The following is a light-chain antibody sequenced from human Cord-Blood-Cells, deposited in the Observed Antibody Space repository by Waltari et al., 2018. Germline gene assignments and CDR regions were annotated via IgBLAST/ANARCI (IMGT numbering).Light chain of an antibody. Sequence: DIQMTQSPSSVSASVGDRVTITCRASQSISSYLNWYQQKPGKAPKLLIYAASSLQSGVPSRFSGSGSGTDFTLTIRSLQPEDFATYYCQQSYSTPPTFGGGTNVDIK. CDR1: QSISSY. CDR3: QQSYSTPPT. V-gene: IGKV1-39*01. J-gene: IGKJ4*01. CDR2: AAS.